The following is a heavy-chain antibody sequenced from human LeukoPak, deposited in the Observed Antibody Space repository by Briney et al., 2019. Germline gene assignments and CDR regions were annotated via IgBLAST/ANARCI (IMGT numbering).Heavy chain of an antibody. CDR1: GFTFTSYA. V-gene: IGHV1-58*02. D-gene: IGHD3-3*01. Sequence: GASVKVSCKASGFTFTSYAMQWVRQARGQRLEGIGWIVVGSGNTNYAQKFQERVAITRDMSTSTAYMELSSLRSEDTAVYYCAAFYWSGYYTLFDYWGQGTLVTVSS. J-gene: IGHJ4*02. CDR3: AAFYWSGYYTLFDY. CDR2: IVVGSGNT.